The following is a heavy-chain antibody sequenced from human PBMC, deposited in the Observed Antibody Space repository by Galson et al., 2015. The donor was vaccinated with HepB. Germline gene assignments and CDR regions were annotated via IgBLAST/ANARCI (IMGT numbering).Heavy chain of an antibody. J-gene: IGHJ5*02. CDR1: GFTFSSYN. CDR2: ISATGTTI. Sequence: SLRLSCAASGFTFSSYNMNWVRQAPGKGLDWISYISATGTTIEYADSVKGRFIISRDNAKNSLYLQVNSLRVEDTAVYYCARDSRATFGEPSWFDPWGQGTLVIVSS. V-gene: IGHV3-48*03. D-gene: IGHD3-3*01. CDR3: ARDSRATFGEPSWFDP.